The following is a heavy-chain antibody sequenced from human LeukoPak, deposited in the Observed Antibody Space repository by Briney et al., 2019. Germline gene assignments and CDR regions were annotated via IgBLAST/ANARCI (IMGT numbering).Heavy chain of an antibody. D-gene: IGHD6-13*01. CDR1: GYGFTNYG. J-gene: IGHJ3*02. Sequence: ASVKVSCKASGYGFTNYGISWVRKAPGHGFEWMGWISGYNGNTNYAQKFQGRVTMTTDTSTSTAYMELKSLRSDDTAVYYCARYSSSWYDAFDIWGQGTMVTVSS. CDR2: ISGYNGNT. V-gene: IGHV1-18*01. CDR3: ARYSSSWYDAFDI.